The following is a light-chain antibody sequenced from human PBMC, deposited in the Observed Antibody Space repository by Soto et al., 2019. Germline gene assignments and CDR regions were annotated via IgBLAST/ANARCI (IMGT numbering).Light chain of an antibody. V-gene: IGKV3-15*01. CDR2: VAS. CDR1: QSISSN. Sequence: EIVMTQSPATLSVSPGERATRSCRASQSISSNLAWYQQKPGQAPRLLIYVASTRATGIPATFSGSGSGTEFTLTISSLQSEDFAVYYCQQYNNWPFTFGPGTKVDIK. CDR3: QQYNNWPFT. J-gene: IGKJ3*01.